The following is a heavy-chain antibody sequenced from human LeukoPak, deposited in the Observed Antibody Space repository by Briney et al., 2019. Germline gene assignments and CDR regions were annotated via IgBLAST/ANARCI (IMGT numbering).Heavy chain of an antibody. CDR1: GDSASSKSAS. D-gene: IGHD1-26*01. CDR2: TYSRSKWFN. V-gene: IGHV6-1*01. J-gene: IGHJ4*02. CDR3: ARGTGSLDY. Sequence: SQTLSLTCVISGDSASSKSASWNWIRHSPSRGLEWLGRTYSRSKWFNDYAVSVKSRITINPDTSKNQFSLHLMSVTPDDTAVYYCARGTGSLDYWGQGTLVTVSS.